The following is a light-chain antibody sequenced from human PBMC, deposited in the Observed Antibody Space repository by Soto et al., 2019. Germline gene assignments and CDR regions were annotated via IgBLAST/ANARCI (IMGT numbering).Light chain of an antibody. CDR2: EVS. CDR1: TTDVGAYNY. V-gene: IGLV2-14*01. Sequence: QSVLTQPASVSGSPGQSITISCTGSTTDVGAYNYVSWYQVHPGKAPKLLIFEVSSRPSGVSDRFSASKSGNTASLTISGLQAEDEGDYYCSSFASSSTPYVFATGTKVTVL. J-gene: IGLJ1*01. CDR3: SSFASSSTPYV.